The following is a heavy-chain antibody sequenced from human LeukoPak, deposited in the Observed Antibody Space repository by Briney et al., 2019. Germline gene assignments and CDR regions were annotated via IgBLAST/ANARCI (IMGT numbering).Heavy chain of an antibody. V-gene: IGHV3-30*02. CDR3: AKDLGYDFWSGYYDTDY. CDR2: IRYDGSNK. CDR1: GFTFSSYG. Sequence: GGSLRLSCAASGFTFSSYGMHWVRQAPGKGLEWVAFIRYDGSNKYYADSVKGRFTISRDNSKNTLYLQMNSLRAEDTAVYYCAKDLGYDFWSGYYDTDYWGQGTLVTVSS. D-gene: IGHD3-3*01. J-gene: IGHJ4*02.